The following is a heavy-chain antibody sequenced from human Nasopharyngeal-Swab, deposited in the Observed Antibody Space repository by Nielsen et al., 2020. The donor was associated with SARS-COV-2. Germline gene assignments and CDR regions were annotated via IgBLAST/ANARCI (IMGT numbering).Heavy chain of an antibody. D-gene: IGHD3-16*01. CDR3: ARDESASDYGMRYFDH. V-gene: IGHV4-30-4*08. CDR1: GGSVISGDHY. J-gene: IGHJ4*02. Sequence: SETLSLTCSVSGGSVISGDHYWNWIRQPPGKGLEWIGYIYYTGTTYYNPSLKSRLTLSVDTSKNQFSLRLSSVTAADTAVYCCARDESASDYGMRYFDHWGQGTLVTVSS. CDR2: IYYTGTT.